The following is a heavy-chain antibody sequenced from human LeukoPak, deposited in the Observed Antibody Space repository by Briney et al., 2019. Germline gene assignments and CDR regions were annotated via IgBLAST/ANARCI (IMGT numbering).Heavy chain of an antibody. CDR3: ARDTAMDTCFDY. CDR1: GFTFSSYE. CDR2: ISSSGSTI. J-gene: IGHJ4*02. D-gene: IGHD5-18*01. Sequence: GGSLRLSCAASGFTFSSYEMNWVRQAPGKGLEWVSYISSSGSTIYYADSVKGRFTISRDNAKNSLYLQMNSLRAEDTAVYYCARDTAMDTCFDYWGQGTLVTVSS. V-gene: IGHV3-48*03.